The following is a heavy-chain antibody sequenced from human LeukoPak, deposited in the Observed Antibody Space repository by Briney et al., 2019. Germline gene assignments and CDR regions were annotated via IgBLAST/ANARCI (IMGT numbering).Heavy chain of an antibody. D-gene: IGHD4-23*01. CDR3: AKVRYGGKSGFDY. J-gene: IGHJ4*02. CDR1: GFPFSSYS. Sequence: GGSLRLSCAASGFPFSSYSMNWVRQAPGKGLEWVSSISSGTSFIYYADSVKGRFTISRDNAKNTLYLQMNSLRAEDTAVYYCAKVRYGGKSGFDYWGQGTLVTVSS. CDR2: ISSGTSFI. V-gene: IGHV3-21*04.